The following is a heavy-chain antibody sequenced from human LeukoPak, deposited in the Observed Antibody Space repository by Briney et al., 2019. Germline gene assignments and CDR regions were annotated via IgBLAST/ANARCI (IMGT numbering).Heavy chain of an antibody. Sequence: SVKVSCKASGGTFSSYAISWVRQAPGQGLEWMGGIIPIFGTANYAQKFQGRVTITTDESTSTAYMELSSLRSEDTAVYYCAGELWFGEFNWFDPWGQGTLVTVSS. CDR2: IIPIFGTA. CDR3: AGELWFGEFNWFDP. V-gene: IGHV1-69*05. J-gene: IGHJ5*02. CDR1: GGTFSSYA. D-gene: IGHD3-10*01.